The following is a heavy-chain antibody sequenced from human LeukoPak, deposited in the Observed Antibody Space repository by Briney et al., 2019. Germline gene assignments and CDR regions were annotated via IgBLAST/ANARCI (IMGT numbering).Heavy chain of an antibody. J-gene: IGHJ4*02. CDR3: VRVYSGYENFDY. V-gene: IGHV1-2*02. D-gene: IGHD5-12*01. CDR1: GYTFIGNF. CDR2: INPNSGGT. Sequence: ASVKVSCKAAGYTFIGNFIHWVRQAPGQGLEWMGWINPNSGGTQYAERFQGRVTMTRDTSINTAYMELSGLTSDDTVVYYCVRVYSGYENFDYWGQGTLATVSS.